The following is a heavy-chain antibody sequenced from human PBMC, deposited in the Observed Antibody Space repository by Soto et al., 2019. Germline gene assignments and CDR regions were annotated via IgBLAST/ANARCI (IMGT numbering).Heavy chain of an antibody. CDR3: ARGRDTMIVVAIDAFDI. Sequence: QVQLVQSGAEVKKPGASVKVSCKASGYTFTSYGISWVRQAPGQGLEWMGWISAYNGNTNYAQKLQGRVTRTADTSTSRADMELRSLRSDDTAVYYCARGRDTMIVVAIDAFDIWGQGTTVTVSS. V-gene: IGHV1-18*01. D-gene: IGHD3-22*01. CDR2: ISAYNGNT. CDR1: GYTFTSYG. J-gene: IGHJ3*02.